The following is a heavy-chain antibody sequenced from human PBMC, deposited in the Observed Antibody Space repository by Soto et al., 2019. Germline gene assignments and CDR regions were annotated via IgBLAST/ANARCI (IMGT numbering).Heavy chain of an antibody. CDR2: IWYDGSNK. CDR3: AKGVNYYDSSGYYSYYYNGMDV. J-gene: IGHJ6*02. Sequence: GGSLRLSCAASGFTFSSYGMHWVRQAPGKGLEWVAVIWYDGSNKYYADSVKGRVTISRDNSKSTLYLQMNSLRADDTAVYYCAKGVNYYDSSGYYSYYYNGMDVWGQGTTVTVSS. D-gene: IGHD3-22*01. V-gene: IGHV3-33*06. CDR1: GFTFSSYG.